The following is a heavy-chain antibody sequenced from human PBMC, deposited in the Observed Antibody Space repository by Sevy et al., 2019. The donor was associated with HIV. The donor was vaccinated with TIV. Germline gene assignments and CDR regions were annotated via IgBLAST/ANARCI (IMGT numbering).Heavy chain of an antibody. V-gene: IGHV3-11*01. CDR1: GFTFSDYY. CDR3: ARDLVLHAFYMDV. D-gene: IGHD1-26*01. Sequence: GGSLRLSCAASGFTFSDYYMSWIRQAPGKGLEWVSYISSRGSTIYYADPVKGRFTISRDNAKTSLYLQMNSLSAEDTAVYYCARDLVLHAFYMDVWGKGTTVTVSS. CDR2: ISSRGSTI. J-gene: IGHJ6*03.